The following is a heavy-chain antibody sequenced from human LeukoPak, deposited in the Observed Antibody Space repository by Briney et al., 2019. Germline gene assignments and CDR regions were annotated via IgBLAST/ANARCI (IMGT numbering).Heavy chain of an antibody. Sequence: GASVKVSCKASGGTFSSYAISWVRQAPGQGLEWMGRIIPILGIANYAQKFQGRVTITADKSTSTAYMELSSLRSEDTAVYYCARMGYSSGWPYYYGMDVWGQGTTVSVSS. D-gene: IGHD6-19*01. CDR2: IIPILGIA. V-gene: IGHV1-69*04. CDR3: ARMGYSSGWPYYYGMDV. CDR1: GGTFSSYA. J-gene: IGHJ6*02.